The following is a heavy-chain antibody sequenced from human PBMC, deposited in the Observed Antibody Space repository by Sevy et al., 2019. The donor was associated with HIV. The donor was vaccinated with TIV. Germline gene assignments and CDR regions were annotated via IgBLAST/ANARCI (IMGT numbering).Heavy chain of an antibody. V-gene: IGHV6-1*01. D-gene: IGHD2-2*01. CDR3: ARSPTRSTSPNWFDP. Sequence: SQTLSLTCAISGDSVSSKSAAWNWIRQSPSRGLEWLGRTYYRSKWYNDYAVSVKSRISIKTDTSKNQFSLQLNSVTPEDAAVYYCARSPTRSTSPNWFDPWGQGTLVTVSS. CDR2: TYYRSKWYN. J-gene: IGHJ5*02. CDR1: GDSVSSKSAA.